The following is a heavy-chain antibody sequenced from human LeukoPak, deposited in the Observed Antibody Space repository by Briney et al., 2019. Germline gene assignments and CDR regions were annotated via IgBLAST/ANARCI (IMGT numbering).Heavy chain of an antibody. CDR2: IYYSGTT. CDR1: GDSTSSGDYF. D-gene: IGHD6-19*01. CDR3: ARETMAGHLDY. Sequence: SQTLSLTCTVSGDSTSSGDYFWSWIRQPPGGGLEWVGYIYYSGTTYYNPSLKSRATISVDTSKNQFSLNLTSVTAQDTAVYYCARETMAGHLDYWGQGNLVTVSS. J-gene: IGHJ4*02. V-gene: IGHV4-30-4*01.